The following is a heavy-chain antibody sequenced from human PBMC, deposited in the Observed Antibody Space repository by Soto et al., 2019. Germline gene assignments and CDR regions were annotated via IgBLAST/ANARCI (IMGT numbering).Heavy chain of an antibody. CDR1: GYSFTSYW. CDR2: IDPSDSYT. D-gene: IGHD4-17*01. Sequence: PGESLKISCKGSGYSFTSYWISWVRQMPGKGLEWMGRIDPSDSYTNYSPSFQGQVTISADKSISTAYLQWSSLKASDTAMYYCTRDLDYGGNSDSIDIWGQGTMVTVSS. CDR3: TRDLDYGGNSDSIDI. V-gene: IGHV5-10-1*04. J-gene: IGHJ3*02.